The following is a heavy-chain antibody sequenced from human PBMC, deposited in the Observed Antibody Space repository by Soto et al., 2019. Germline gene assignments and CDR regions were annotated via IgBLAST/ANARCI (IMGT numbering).Heavy chain of an antibody. CDR1: GFTVRTNY. D-gene: IGHD2-21*02. CDR3: ARDPLGGGDYPFDF. Sequence: EVQLVESGGGLVQSGGSLRLSCAVSGFTVRTNYMNWVRQAPGKGLEWVSLIYSGGGTSYADSVKGRFTVSRDNYKKTVYLQMTSLRGDDTAVYYCARDPLGGGDYPFDFWGQGTLVTVSS. V-gene: IGHV3-66*01. J-gene: IGHJ4*02. CDR2: IYSGGGT.